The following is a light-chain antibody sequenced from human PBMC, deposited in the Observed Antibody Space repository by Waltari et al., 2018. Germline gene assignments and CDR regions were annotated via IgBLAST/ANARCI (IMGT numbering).Light chain of an antibody. J-gene: IGLJ3*02. Sequence: SALTQPRSVSGSPGQSVTISCTGTTSYVGGYNSVSWYQHHPGKAPKLMIFDVTQRPSGVPDRFSGSKSANTASLTISGLQAEDEADYYCCSFAGTYTWVFGGGTKVTVL. CDR3: CSFAGTYTWV. CDR2: DVT. V-gene: IGLV2-11*01. CDR1: TSYVGGYNS.